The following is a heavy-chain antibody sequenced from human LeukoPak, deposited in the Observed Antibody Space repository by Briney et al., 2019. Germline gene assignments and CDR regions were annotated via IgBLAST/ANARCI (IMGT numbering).Heavy chain of an antibody. J-gene: IGHJ6*03. CDR3: ARDPSSSWYYYYYYMDV. V-gene: IGHV3-74*01. D-gene: IGHD6-13*01. CDR1: GFTFSSYW. Sequence: GGSLRLSCAASGFTFSSYWMHWVRQAPGKGLVWVSRINSDGSSTSYADSVKGRFTISRDNAKNTLFLQMNSLRAEDTAVYYCARDPSSSWYYYYYYMDVWGEGTTVTISS. CDR2: INSDGSST.